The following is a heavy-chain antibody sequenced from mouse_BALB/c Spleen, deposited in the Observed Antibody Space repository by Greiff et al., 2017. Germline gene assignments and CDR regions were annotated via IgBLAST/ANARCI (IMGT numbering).Heavy chain of an antibody. CDR1: GDSITSGY. Sequence: EVQRVESGPSLVKPSQTLSLTCSVTGDSITSGYWNWIRKFPGNKLEYMGYISYSGSTYYNPSLKSRISITRDTSKNQYYLQLNSVTTEDTATYYCARSIYPEEAMDYWGQGTSVTVSS. V-gene: IGHV3-8*02. CDR3: ARSIYPEEAMDY. J-gene: IGHJ4*01. D-gene: IGHD2-1*01. CDR2: ISYSGST.